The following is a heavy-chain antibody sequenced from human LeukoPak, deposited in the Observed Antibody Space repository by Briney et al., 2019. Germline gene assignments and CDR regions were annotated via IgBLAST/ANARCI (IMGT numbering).Heavy chain of an antibody. D-gene: IGHD1-26*01. Sequence: GASVKVSCKASGYTFTSYDINWVRQATGQGLEWMGWMNPNSGNTGYAQKFQGRVTITRNTSISTAYMEVSSLRSEDTAVYYCARVRWYRGVDYWGQGTLVTVSS. CDR3: ARVRWYRGVDY. J-gene: IGHJ4*02. CDR1: GYTFTSYD. V-gene: IGHV1-8*03. CDR2: MNPNSGNT.